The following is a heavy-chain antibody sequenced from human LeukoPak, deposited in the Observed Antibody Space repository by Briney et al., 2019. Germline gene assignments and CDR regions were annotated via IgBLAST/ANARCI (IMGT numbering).Heavy chain of an antibody. V-gene: IGHV4-39*07. CDR1: GGSISSSSYY. D-gene: IGHD3-10*01. CDR3: AREEEVLWFGESYGDV. Sequence: SETLSLTCTVSGGSISSSSYYWGWIRQPPGKGLEWIGSIYYSGSTYYNPSLKSRVTISVDTSKNQFSLKLSSVTAADTAVYYCAREEEVLWFGESYGDVWGKGTTVTVSS. J-gene: IGHJ6*04. CDR2: IYYSGST.